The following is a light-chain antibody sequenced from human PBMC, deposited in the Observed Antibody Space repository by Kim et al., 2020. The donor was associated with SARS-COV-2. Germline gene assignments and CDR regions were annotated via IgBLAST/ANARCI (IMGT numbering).Light chain of an antibody. CDR2: CND. V-gene: IGLV1-44*01. Sequence: GQRVTISCSGSTSNIGTNAVNWYQQLPGTAPKLLIYCNDHRPSGVPDRFSGSKSGTAASLAISGLQSEDEADYYCSAWDDSLNGVIFGGGTQLTVL. CDR3: SAWDDSLNGVI. J-gene: IGLJ2*01. CDR1: TSNIGTNA.